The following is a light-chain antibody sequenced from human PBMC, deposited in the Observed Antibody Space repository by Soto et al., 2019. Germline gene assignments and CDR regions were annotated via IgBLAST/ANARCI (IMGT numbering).Light chain of an antibody. CDR3: CSYTVSGTYV. CDR1: SCDVGGYNY. J-gene: IGLJ1*01. V-gene: IGLV2-14*01. Sequence: QSALTQPASVSGSPGQSITISCTGTSCDVGGYNYVSWYQQHPGKAPKLMIYAVSNRPSGVSNRFSGSKSGNTATLTISGLQAEDEADYYCCSYTVSGTYVFGTGTKVTV. CDR2: AVS.